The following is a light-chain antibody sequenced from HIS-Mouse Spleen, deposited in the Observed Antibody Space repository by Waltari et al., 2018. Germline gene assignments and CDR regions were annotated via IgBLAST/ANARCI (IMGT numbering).Light chain of an antibody. CDR3: CSYAGSSTYWV. Sequence: QSALTQPASVSGSPGQSITISCTGTSSDVGSYNLVSWYQQHPGKAPKLMIYEGSKRPEGVSIRFSGSHSGNTASLTISGLQADDEADYYCCSYAGSSTYWVFGGGTKLTVL. V-gene: IGLV2-23*01. J-gene: IGLJ3*02. CDR1: SSDVGSYNL. CDR2: EGS.